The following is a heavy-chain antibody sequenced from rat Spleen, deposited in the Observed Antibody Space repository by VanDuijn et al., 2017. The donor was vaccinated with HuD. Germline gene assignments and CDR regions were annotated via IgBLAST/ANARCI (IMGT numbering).Heavy chain of an antibody. J-gene: IGHJ2*01. CDR3: AREYRYSFDY. CDR1: GFTFSDYY. V-gene: IGHV5-25*01. CDR2: ITNTGGST. Sequence: EVQLVESGGGLVQPGRSMKLSCAASGFTFSDYYMAWVRQAPGKGLEWVASITNTGGSTYYPDSVKGRFTISRDNAKSTLYLQMNSLRSEDTATYYCAREYRYSFDYWGQGVMVTVSS. D-gene: IGHD1-5*01.